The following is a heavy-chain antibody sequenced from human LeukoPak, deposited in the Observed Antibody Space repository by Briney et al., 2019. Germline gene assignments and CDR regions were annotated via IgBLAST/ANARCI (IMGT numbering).Heavy chain of an antibody. CDR3: ARETDQYFDY. J-gene: IGHJ4*02. V-gene: IGHV4-4*07. Sequence: PSETLSLTCTVSGGSIKSYYWSWVRQPAGEGLEWLGHIYASGTTNYNPSLNSRVTMSVDTSKNQFSLKLSSVTAADTAVYYCARETDQYFDYWGQGTLVTVSS. CDR1: GGSIKSYY. D-gene: IGHD1-1*01. CDR2: IYASGTT.